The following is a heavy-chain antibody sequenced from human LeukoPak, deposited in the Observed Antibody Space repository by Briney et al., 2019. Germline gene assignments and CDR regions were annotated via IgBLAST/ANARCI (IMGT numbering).Heavy chain of an antibody. J-gene: IGHJ6*03. V-gene: IGHV1-8*01. Sequence: ASVTVSFRASGYTFTIYDINWGRQAPGQGREWMGWMNNNRGNTGYAQKVQGRVSMTRNSAIRKAYMEVRSLRSEDTAVYYCARGGSYYDWYYYYYMDVWGKGTTVTISS. CDR1: GYTFTIYD. CDR2: MNNNRGNT. D-gene: IGHD1-26*01. CDR3: ARGGSYYDWYYYYYMDV.